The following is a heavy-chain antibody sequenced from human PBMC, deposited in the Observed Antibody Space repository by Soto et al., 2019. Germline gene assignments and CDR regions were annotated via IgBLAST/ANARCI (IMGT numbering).Heavy chain of an antibody. CDR1: GVSISTYY. CDR3: ARGYQTYSDF. V-gene: IGHV4-59*08. CDR2: IYYNGNT. Sequence: SETLSLTCTVSGVSISTYYWSWIRQPPGKGLEWIGYIYYNGNTNYNPSLKSRVTISVDTSKNQFSLRLSSVTAADTAVYYCARGYQTYSDFWGQGTMVTVSS. D-gene: IGHD2-2*01. J-gene: IGHJ3*01.